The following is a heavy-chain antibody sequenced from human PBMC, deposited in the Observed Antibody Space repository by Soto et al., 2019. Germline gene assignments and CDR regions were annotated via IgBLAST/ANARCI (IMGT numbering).Heavy chain of an antibody. V-gene: IGHV3-11*01. CDR1: GFTFSDYY. J-gene: IGHJ6*02. Sequence: GGSLRLSCAASGFTFSDYYMSWIRQAPGKGLEWVSYISSSGSTIYYADSVKGRFTISRDNAMNSLYLQMNSLRAEDTAVYYCARVGSSGWYGYYYYYGMDVWGQGTTVTVSS. CDR2: ISSSGSTI. CDR3: ARVGSSGWYGYYYYYGMDV. D-gene: IGHD6-19*01.